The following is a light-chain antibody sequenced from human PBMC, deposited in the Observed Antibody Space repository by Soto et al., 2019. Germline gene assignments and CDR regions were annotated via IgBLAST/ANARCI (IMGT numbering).Light chain of an antibody. CDR3: QQYGSSPIT. CDR2: GAS. CDR1: QTVRSNY. V-gene: IGKV3-20*01. J-gene: IGKJ5*01. Sequence: EVVLTQSPGTLSLSPGERATLSCWASQTVRSNYLAWYQQKPGQAPRLLISGASRGATGIPDRFRGSGSGTDFTLSISRLEPEDFALYFCQQYGSSPITFGHGTRLEI.